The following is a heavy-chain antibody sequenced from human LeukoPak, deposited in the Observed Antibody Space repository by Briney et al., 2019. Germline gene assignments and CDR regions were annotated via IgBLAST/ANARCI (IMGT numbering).Heavy chain of an antibody. CDR1: GFTVSSNY. J-gene: IGHJ2*01. Sequence: GGSLRLSCAASGFTVSSNYMTWVRQAPGSGLEWVSLIYSAGTTYYADSVKGRFTISRDNSKNTLYLQMNSLRADDTGVYYCARGNWYFDIWGRGTLVTVSS. CDR2: IYSAGTT. CDR3: ARGNWYFDI. V-gene: IGHV3-66*01.